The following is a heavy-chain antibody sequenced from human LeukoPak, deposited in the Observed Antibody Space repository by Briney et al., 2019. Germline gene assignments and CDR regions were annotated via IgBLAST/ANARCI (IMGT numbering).Heavy chain of an antibody. CDR2: INGNGDST. V-gene: IGHV3-64*01. D-gene: IGHD3-10*01. J-gene: IGHJ4*02. CDR1: GFTFSTYG. Sequence: QPGGSLRLSCAASGFTFSTYGIHWVRQAPGKGLEYVSAINGNGDSTYYANSVKGRFTISRDNSKNTVYLQMGSLRPEDMAVYYCARDTGYYPDWGQGTLVTVSS. CDR3: ARDTGYYPD.